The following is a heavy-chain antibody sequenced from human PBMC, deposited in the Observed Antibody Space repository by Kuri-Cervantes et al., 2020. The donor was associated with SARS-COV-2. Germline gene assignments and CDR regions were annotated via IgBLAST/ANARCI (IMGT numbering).Heavy chain of an antibody. V-gene: IGHV3-74*01. J-gene: IGHJ3*02. Sequence: GGSLRLSCAGSGFTFISHWMHWVRQNAGEGPVWVSRINSDGSLRTSADSVKGRFTISRDNSKNTLYLQMNSLRAEDTAVYYCANPYYYDSSGYYFSGAFDIWGQGTMVTVSS. D-gene: IGHD3-22*01. CDR2: INSDGSLR. CDR1: GFTFISHW. CDR3: ANPYYYDSSGYYFSGAFDI.